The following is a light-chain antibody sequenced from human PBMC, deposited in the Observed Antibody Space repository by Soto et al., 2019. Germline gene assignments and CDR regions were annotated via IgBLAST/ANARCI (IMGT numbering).Light chain of an antibody. CDR1: SSDVGGYNY. Sequence: QSVLAQPAFESGLPGRTITIPCTGTSSDVGGYNYVSWYQQHPGKAPQSVIYEVSNRPSGVSNRFSGSKSGNTASLTISGLQAEDEADYYCISSTNSTTLDVFGTGPKVTVL. CDR2: EVS. J-gene: IGLJ1*01. CDR3: ISSTNSTTLDV. V-gene: IGLV2-14*01.